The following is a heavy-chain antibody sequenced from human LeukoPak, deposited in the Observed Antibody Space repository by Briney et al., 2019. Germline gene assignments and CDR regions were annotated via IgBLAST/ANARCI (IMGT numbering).Heavy chain of an antibody. CDR1: GFTFSSYW. V-gene: IGHV3-74*01. CDR3: ARSGSYYFSDY. Sequence: GGSLRLSCAASGFTFSSYWMHWVRQAPGKGLVWVSRINSDETRTNFADSVKGRFTISRDNAKNTLYLQMNSLRAEDTAVYYCARSGSYYFSDYWGQGTLVTVSS. D-gene: IGHD1-26*01. J-gene: IGHJ4*02. CDR2: INSDETRT.